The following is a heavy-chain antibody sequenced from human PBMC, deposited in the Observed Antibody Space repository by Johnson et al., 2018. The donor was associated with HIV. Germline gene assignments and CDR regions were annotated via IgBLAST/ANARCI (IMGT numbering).Heavy chain of an antibody. D-gene: IGHD5-18*01. CDR2: IYSGGST. Sequence: VQLVESGGGLVQPGGSLRLSCAASGFTVNSNYMSWVRQAPGKGLEWVSVIYSGGSTYYAAPVKGRFTISRDNSKNTLYLQMNSLEAEDTAVYYCAKVDTAMVNAFDIWGQGTMVTVSS. J-gene: IGHJ3*02. CDR3: AKVDTAMVNAFDI. V-gene: IGHV3-66*02. CDR1: GFTVNSNY.